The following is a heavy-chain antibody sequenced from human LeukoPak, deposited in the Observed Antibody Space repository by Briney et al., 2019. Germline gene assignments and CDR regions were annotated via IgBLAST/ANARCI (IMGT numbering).Heavy chain of an antibody. CDR2: IGPSGVTR. Sequence: HLGGSLRLSCEGSGFMFGNHGLIWVRQAPGKGLDWLSFIGPSGVTRLYANSVKGRFTISRDNAENSVFLQMNSLRVEDTAVYYCARVSPMTDGAFDLRGQGVMVTVSS. CDR3: ARVSPMTDGAFDL. V-gene: IGHV3-48*04. J-gene: IGHJ3*01. CDR1: GFMFGNHG. D-gene: IGHD2-21*02.